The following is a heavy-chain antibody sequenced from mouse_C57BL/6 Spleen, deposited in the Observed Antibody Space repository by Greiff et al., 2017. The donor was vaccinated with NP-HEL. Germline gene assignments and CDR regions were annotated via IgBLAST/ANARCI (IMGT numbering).Heavy chain of an antibody. D-gene: IGHD4-1*01. CDR3: ARLTLLGDYYALDY. J-gene: IGHJ4*01. V-gene: IGHV1-80*01. Sequence: QVQLQQSGAELVKPGASVKISCKASGYAFSSYWMNWVKQRPGKGLEWIGQIYPGDGDTNYNGKFKGKATLTADKSSSTAYMQLSSLTSGDSAVYFWARLTLLGDYYALDYWGQGTSVTGSS. CDR2: IYPGDGDT. CDR1: GYAFSSYW.